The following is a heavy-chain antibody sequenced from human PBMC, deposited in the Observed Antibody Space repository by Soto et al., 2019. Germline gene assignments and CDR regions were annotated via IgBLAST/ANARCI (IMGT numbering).Heavy chain of an antibody. J-gene: IGHJ4*02. CDR1: GYTFTSYG. V-gene: IGHV1-18*04. CDR3: ARAAYYYDSSGYYLVDY. Sequence: QVQLVQSGAEVKKPGASVKVSCKASGYTFTSYGISWVRQAPGQGLEWMGWISAYNGNTNYAQKLQGRVTMTTDTSTSTAYMELRSRRSDDTAVYYCARAAYYYDSSGYYLVDYWGQGTLVTVSS. CDR2: ISAYNGNT. D-gene: IGHD3-22*01.